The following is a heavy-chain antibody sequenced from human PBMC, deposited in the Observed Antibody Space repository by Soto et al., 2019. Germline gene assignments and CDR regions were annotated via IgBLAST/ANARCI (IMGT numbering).Heavy chain of an antibody. V-gene: IGHV3-30*18. CDR3: AKLGDAVSGFFDF. J-gene: IGHJ5*01. CDR1: GFTFSSYA. Sequence: PGWSLRLSCAASGFTFSSYAIHWVRQAPGKGLEWVADVSFDGSHKTYAVPVRGRFTLSRDNSKKTVYLKMNSLRAEDTALYYCAKLGDAVSGFFDFWGQGSQVTVPS. D-gene: IGHD3-3*01. CDR2: VSFDGSHK.